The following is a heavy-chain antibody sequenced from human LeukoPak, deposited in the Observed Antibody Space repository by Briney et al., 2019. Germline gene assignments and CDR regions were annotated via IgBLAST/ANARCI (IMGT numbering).Heavy chain of an antibody. CDR2: ISSSSSYI. V-gene: IGHV3-21*01. Sequence: GGSLRLSCAPSGFTFSSYSMNCVREAPGEGRECVSSISSSSSYIDYTDSVKGRFTISRDNAKNSLYLQMNSLRAENTAVYYCARGRVTAVGSGYPFDYWGQGTLVTVSS. J-gene: IGHJ4*02. CDR1: GFTFSSYS. D-gene: IGHD3-22*01. CDR3: ARGRVTAVGSGYPFDY.